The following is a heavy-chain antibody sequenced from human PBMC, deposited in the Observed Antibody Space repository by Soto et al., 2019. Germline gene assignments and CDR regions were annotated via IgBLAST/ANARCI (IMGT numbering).Heavy chain of an antibody. CDR3: AREIGSGWLDY. D-gene: IGHD6-19*01. V-gene: IGHV4-59*01. J-gene: IGHJ4*02. CDR2: IYYSGST. CDR1: GGSISSYY. Sequence: PSETLSLTCTVSGGSISSYYWSWIRQPPGKGLEWIGYIYYSGSTNYNPSLKSRVTISVDASKNQFSLKLSSVTAADTAVYYCAREIGSGWLDYWGQGTLVTVPS.